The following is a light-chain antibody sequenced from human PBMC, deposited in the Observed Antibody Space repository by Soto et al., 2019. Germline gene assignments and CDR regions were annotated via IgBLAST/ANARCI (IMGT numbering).Light chain of an antibody. CDR1: SSDVGSYNL. CDR2: EVT. V-gene: IGLV2-23*02. J-gene: IGLJ2*01. Sequence: QSVLTQPASVSGSPGQSITISCTGTSSDVGSYNLVSWYQQLPGKAPKLMIYEVTKRPSGVSNRFSGSKSGNTASLTISGLQTEDEADYFCCSYAAIPTPVIVGGGTKVTVL. CDR3: CSYAAIPTPVI.